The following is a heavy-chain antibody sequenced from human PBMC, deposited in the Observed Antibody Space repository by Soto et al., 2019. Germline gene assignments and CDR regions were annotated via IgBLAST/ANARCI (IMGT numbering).Heavy chain of an antibody. J-gene: IGHJ4*02. Sequence: QVQLVQSGAEVKPPGASVKVSCKASGYTFTTFGISWVRQAPGQGLEWMGWTSTNNGDTYYAPRFQGRVTVTKDTSTRTAYMEVRSLGSDDTAVYYCGREYCRGGRCYSPDYWGQGTLVTVSS. D-gene: IGHD2-15*01. V-gene: IGHV1-18*01. CDR3: GREYCRGGRCYSPDY. CDR2: TSTNNGDT. CDR1: GYTFTTFG.